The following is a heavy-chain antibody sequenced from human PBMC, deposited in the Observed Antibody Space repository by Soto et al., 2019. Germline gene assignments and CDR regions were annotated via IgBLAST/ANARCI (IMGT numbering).Heavy chain of an antibody. Sequence: ASVKVSCKASGGTFSSYTISWVRQAPGQGLEWMGRIIPILGIANYAQKFQGRVTITAGKSTSTVYMELSSLRSEDTAVYYCARDTSTSWFDPWGQGTLVTVSS. CDR3: ARDTSTSWFDP. CDR1: GGTFSSYT. CDR2: IIPILGIA. J-gene: IGHJ5*02. V-gene: IGHV1-69*04. D-gene: IGHD2-2*01.